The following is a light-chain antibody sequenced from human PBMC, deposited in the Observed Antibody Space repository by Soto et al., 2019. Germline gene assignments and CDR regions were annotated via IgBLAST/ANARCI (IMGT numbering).Light chain of an antibody. V-gene: IGLV2-14*01. CDR3: SSYTTSSTSV. CDR2: EVS. CDR1: SSDVGGYNY. J-gene: IGLJ7*01. Sequence: QSALTQPASVSGSPGQSITISCTGTSSDVGGYNYVSWYQQHPGKGPKLMIYEVSNRPSGVSNRFSGSKSGNTASLTISGLQAEDEADYYCSSYTTSSTSVFGGGTQLTVL.